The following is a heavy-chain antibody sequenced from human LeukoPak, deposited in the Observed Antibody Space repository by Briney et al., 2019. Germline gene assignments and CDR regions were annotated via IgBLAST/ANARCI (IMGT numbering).Heavy chain of an antibody. CDR1: GYTFTRNT. J-gene: IGHJ4*02. CDR3: ARDHYYYGSGSYYNPLGY. V-gene: IGHV1-46*01. D-gene: IGHD3-10*01. CDR2: INPSGGST. Sequence: GASVKVFCKASGYTFTRNTINWVRQAPGQGLEWMGIINPSGGSTSYAQKFQGRVTMTRDTSTSTVYMELSSLRSEDTAVYYCARDHYYYGSGSYYNPLGYRGQGTLVTVSS.